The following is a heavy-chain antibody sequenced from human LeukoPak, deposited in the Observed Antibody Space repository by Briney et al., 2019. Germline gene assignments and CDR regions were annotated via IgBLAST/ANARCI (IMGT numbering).Heavy chain of an antibody. D-gene: IGHD6-19*01. V-gene: IGHV6-1*01. J-gene: IGHJ4*02. CDR1: GDSVSNNSAA. CDR2: TYYRSKWYN. Sequence: SQTLSLTCAISGDSVSNNSAAWKWIRQSPTRGVEWLGRTYYRSKWYNDYAVSGKSPFTITPHTSKNQFSLQLNSVTPEDTAVYYCARDSSGWRSIFDYWGQGTLVSVSS. CDR3: ARDSSGWRSIFDY.